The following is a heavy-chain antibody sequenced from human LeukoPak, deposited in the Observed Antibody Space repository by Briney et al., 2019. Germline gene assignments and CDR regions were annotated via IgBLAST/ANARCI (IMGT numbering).Heavy chain of an antibody. J-gene: IGHJ4*02. D-gene: IGHD2-2*01. CDR3: AKAEYCSSTSCYAGVY. CDR2: ISSFSGTI. Sequence: PGGSLRLSCAASGFDFRSYSMNWVRQAPGKGLEWVSYISSFSGTIDYADSVKGRFIISRDNAQNSLFLQMNSLRAEDTAVYYCAKAEYCSSTSCYAGVYWGQGTLVTVSS. CDR1: GFDFRSYS. V-gene: IGHV3-48*01.